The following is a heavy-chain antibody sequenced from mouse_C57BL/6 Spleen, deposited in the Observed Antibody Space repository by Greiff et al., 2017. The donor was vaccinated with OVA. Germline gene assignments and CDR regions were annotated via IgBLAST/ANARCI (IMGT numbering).Heavy chain of an antibody. CDR2: ISSGGDYI. Sequence: DVKLVESGAGLVKPGGSLKLSCAASGFTFSSYAMSWVRQTPEKRLEWVAYISSGGDYIYYADTVKGRFTISRDNARNTLYLQMSSLMSEDTAMYYCTRGHYPAYYFDYWGQGTTLTVSS. J-gene: IGHJ2*01. CDR1: GFTFSSYA. V-gene: IGHV5-9-1*02. D-gene: IGHD1-1*02. CDR3: TRGHYPAYYFDY.